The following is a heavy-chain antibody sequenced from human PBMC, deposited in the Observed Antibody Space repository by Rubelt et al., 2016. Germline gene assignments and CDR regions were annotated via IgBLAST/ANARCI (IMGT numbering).Heavy chain of an antibody. V-gene: IGHV3-30*18. J-gene: IGHJ4*02. Sequence: SSYGMHWVRQAPGKGLEWVAVISYDGSNKYYADSVKGRFTISRDNSKNTLYLQMNSLRVEDTAIYYCAKIEVKEFDYWGQGTLVTVSS. CDR3: AKIEVKEFDY. CDR2: ISYDGSNK. CDR1: SSYG. D-gene: IGHD2-21*01.